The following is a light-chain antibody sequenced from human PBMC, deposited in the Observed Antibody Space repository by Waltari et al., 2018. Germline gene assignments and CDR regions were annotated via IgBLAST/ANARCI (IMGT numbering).Light chain of an antibody. V-gene: IGLV2-14*03. Sequence: QSALTQPASVSGSPGQSITISCTGTSSDVGGYNYVSWYQQHPGKAPKLMIYDVSNRPSGVSNRFAGAKSANTSSLTISWLQSEDEAYYYCSSYTSSSTLVVFGGGTKLTVL. CDR3: SSYTSSSTLVV. CDR1: SSDVGGYNY. CDR2: DVS. J-gene: IGLJ2*01.